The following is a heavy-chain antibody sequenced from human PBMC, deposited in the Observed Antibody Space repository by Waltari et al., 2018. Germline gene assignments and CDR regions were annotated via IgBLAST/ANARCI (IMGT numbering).Heavy chain of an antibody. J-gene: IGHJ4*02. Sequence: QVQLVQSGAEVKKPGASVKVSCKASGYTFTGYYMHWVRQAPGQGLGWMGWINPTSGGTNCARKVQGRCTMTRDTSISTAYMELSRLRSDDTAVYYCARDVQDYYDSSGYTFDYWGQGTLVTVSS. CDR2: INPTSGGT. CDR1: GYTFTGYY. V-gene: IGHV1-2*02. D-gene: IGHD3-22*01. CDR3: ARDVQDYYDSSGYTFDY.